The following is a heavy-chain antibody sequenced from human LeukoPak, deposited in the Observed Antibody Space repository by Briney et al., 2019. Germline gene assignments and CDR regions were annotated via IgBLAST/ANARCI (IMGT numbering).Heavy chain of an antibody. D-gene: IGHD3-10*01. CDR2: IYYSGST. CDR1: GGSISSSSYY. CDR3: ARHGSGSYYKPVDY. Sequence: PSETLSLTCTVSGGSISSSSYYWGWIRQPPGQGLEWIGSIYYSGSTYYNPSLKSRVTISVDTSKNQFSLKLSSVTAADTAVYYCARHGSGSYYKPVDYWGQGTLVTVSS. V-gene: IGHV4-39*01. J-gene: IGHJ4*02.